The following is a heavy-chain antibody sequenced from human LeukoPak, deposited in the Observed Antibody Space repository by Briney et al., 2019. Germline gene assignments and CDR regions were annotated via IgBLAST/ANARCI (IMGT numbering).Heavy chain of an antibody. D-gene: IGHD3-10*01. Sequence: GGSLRLSCAASGFTFSSYWMSWVRQAPGKGLEWVANIKQDGSEKYYVDSVKGRFTISRDNAKNSLYLQMNSLRAEDTAVYYCARAGGSGRYNWFDPWGQGTLVTVSS. J-gene: IGHJ5*02. CDR3: ARAGGSGRYNWFDP. V-gene: IGHV3-7*01. CDR1: GFTFSSYW. CDR2: IKQDGSEK.